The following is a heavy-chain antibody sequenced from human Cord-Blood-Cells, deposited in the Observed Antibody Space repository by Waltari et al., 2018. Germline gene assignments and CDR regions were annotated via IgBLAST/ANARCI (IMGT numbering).Heavy chain of an antibody. J-gene: IGHJ4*02. D-gene: IGHD2-21*01. CDR3: ARRLGY. CDR1: GFTFISYA. CDR2: ISYDGSK. V-gene: IGHV3-30*04. Sequence: QVQLVGSGGGVVQPGRSLRLSGAASGFTFISYAMPWVRQAPGKGLEWVAVISYDGSKYYADSVKGRFTISRDNSKNTLYLQMNSLRAEDTAVYYCARRLGYWGQGTLVTVSS.